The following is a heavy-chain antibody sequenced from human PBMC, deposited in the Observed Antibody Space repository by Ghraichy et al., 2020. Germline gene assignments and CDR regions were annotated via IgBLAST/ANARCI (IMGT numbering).Heavy chain of an antibody. Sequence: GGSLRLSCAASGFTLSPYSMNWVRQAPGKGLEWVSSISSSSTYIYYADSVKGRFTISRDNARNSVYLQMNSLRAEDTAVYYCARGTVNHCTGGSCYYYFDYCGQGTQVTVSS. J-gene: IGHJ4*02. D-gene: IGHD2-15*01. V-gene: IGHV3-21*01. CDR2: ISSSSTYI. CDR1: GFTLSPYS. CDR3: ARGTVNHCTGGSCYYYFDY.